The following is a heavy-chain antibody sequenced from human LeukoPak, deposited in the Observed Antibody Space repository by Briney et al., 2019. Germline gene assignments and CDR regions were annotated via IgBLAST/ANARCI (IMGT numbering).Heavy chain of an antibody. V-gene: IGHV1-18*01. J-gene: IGHJ6*03. Sequence: GASVKVSCKASGGTFSSYAISWVRQAPGQGLEWMGWISAYNGNTNYAQKLQGRVTMTTDTSTSTAYMELRSLRSDDTAVYYCARAGIEVEPPMTGYYYYYMDVWGKGTTVTVSS. CDR3: ARAGIEVEPPMTGYYYYYMDV. CDR2: ISAYNGNT. D-gene: IGHD3-22*01. CDR1: GGTFSSYA.